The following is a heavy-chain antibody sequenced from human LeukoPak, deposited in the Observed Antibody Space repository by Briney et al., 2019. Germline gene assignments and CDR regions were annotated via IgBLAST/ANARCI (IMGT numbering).Heavy chain of an antibody. CDR2: INHSGST. CDR3: ARAPCSGGSCQEGLDY. CDR1: GGSFSGYY. V-gene: IGHV4-34*01. J-gene: IGHJ4*02. Sequence: SETLSLTCAVYGGSFSGYYWSWIRQPPGKGLEWIGEINHSGSTNYNPSLKSRVTISVDTSKNQFSLNLSSVTAADTAVYYCARAPCSGGSCQEGLDYWGRGTLVTVSS. D-gene: IGHD2-15*01.